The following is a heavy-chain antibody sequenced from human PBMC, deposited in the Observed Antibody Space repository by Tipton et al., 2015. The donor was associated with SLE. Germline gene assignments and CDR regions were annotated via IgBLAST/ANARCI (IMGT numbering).Heavy chain of an antibody. Sequence: TLSLTCTVFGGSISSYFWSWIRQSPGRGLEYIGNVYYTGSANYNPSLKGRVAIAVDTSKSQFSLNLRSVTAADTAVYYCARTNLQESLVDWYFDLWGRGTLVTVSS. CDR3: ARTNLQESLVDWYFDL. CDR2: VYYTGSA. J-gene: IGHJ2*01. CDR1: GGSISSYF. D-gene: IGHD5-24*01. V-gene: IGHV4-59*01.